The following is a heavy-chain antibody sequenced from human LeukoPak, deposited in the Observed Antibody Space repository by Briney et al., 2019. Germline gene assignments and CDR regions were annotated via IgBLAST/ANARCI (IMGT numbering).Heavy chain of an antibody. CDR3: ARYAIRGAFDI. CDR1: GFTFSSCS. D-gene: IGHD2-8*01. V-gene: IGHV3-21*01. CDR2: ISSSSSYI. J-gene: IGHJ3*02. Sequence: GGSLRLSCAASGFTFSSCSMNWVRQAPGKGLEWVSSISSSSSYIYYADSVKGRFTISRDNAKNSLYLQMNSLRAEDTAVYHCARYAIRGAFDIWGQGTMVTVSS.